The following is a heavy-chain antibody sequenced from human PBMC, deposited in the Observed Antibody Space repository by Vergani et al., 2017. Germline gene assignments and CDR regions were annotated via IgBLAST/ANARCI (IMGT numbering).Heavy chain of an antibody. CDR1: GGTFSSYA. J-gene: IGHJ4*02. D-gene: IGHD3-3*01. CDR3: AILQTPITMFGVVIPENDDY. Sequence: QVQLVQSGAEVKKPGSSVKVSCKASGGTFSSYAISWVRQAPGQGLEWMGGIIPIFGTANYAQKFQGRVTITADESTSTAYMELSSLRSEDTAVYYCAILQTPITMFGVVIPENDDYWGQGTLVSVSS. V-gene: IGHV1-69*01. CDR2: IIPIFGTA.